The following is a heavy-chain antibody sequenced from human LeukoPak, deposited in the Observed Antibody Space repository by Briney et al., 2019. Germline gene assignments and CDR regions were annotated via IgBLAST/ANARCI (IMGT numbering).Heavy chain of an antibody. CDR2: INHSGST. Sequence: PSETLSLTCAVYGGSFSGYYWSWIRQPPGKGLEWIGEINHSGSTNYNPSLKSRVTISVDTSKNQFSLKLSSVTAADTAVYYCAKGGYDGGYFDYWGQGTLVTVSS. D-gene: IGHD5-12*01. V-gene: IGHV4-34*01. CDR1: GGSFSGYY. CDR3: AKGGYDGGYFDY. J-gene: IGHJ4*02.